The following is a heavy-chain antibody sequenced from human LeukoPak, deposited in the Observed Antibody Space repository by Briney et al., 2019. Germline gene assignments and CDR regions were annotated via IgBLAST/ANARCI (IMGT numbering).Heavy chain of an antibody. V-gene: IGHV1-3*01. CDR1: EYTFTNYV. J-gene: IGHJ4*02. CDR3: ARDDCGDTCYPGGY. D-gene: IGHD2-21*01. CDR2: INAGNGDT. Sequence: ASVKVSCKASEYTFTNYVIHWVRQAPGQRPEWMGWINAGNGDTKYSHHFQGRVTITRDQSASTAYMEMSSLTSEDTALYYCARDDCGDTCYPGGYWGQGTLVTVSS.